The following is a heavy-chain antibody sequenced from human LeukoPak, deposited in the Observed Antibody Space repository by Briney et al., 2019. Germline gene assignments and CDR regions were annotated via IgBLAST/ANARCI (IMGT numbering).Heavy chain of an antibody. CDR1: GFTFSSYW. Sequence: GGSLRLSCAASGFTFSSYWMSWVRQAPGKGLEWVANIKQDGSEKYYVDSVKGRFTISRDNVKNSLYLQMNSLRAEDTAVYYCARDPPVGYYYYYGMDVWGQGTTVTVSS. CDR2: IKQDGSEK. CDR3: ARDPPVGYYYYYGMDV. J-gene: IGHJ6*02. V-gene: IGHV3-7*01.